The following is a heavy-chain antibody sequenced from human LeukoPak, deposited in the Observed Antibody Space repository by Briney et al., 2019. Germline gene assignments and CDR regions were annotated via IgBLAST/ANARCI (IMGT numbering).Heavy chain of an antibody. D-gene: IGHD4-17*01. V-gene: IGHV3-23*01. CDR3: AKDVYGDYGGLDY. J-gene: IGHJ4*02. Sequence: GGSLRLSCAASGFLFSTYAMSWVRQAPGKGLEGVSSMRGSDGSTYYADSVKGRFAISRDNSKNTLYLQMNSLRAEDTAVYYCAKDVYGDYGGLDYWGQGTLVTVSS. CDR2: MRGSDGST. CDR1: GFLFSTYA.